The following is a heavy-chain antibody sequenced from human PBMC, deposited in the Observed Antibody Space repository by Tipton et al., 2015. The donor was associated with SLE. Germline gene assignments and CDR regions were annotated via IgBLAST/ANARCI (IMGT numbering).Heavy chain of an antibody. Sequence: LRLSCTVSGGSISSYYWSWIRQPPGKGLEWIGYIYYSGSTYYNPSLKSRVTISVDTSKNQFSLKLSSVTAADTAVYYCARWGLGYCSSTSCCADYWGQGTLVTVSS. V-gene: IGHV4-59*06. CDR1: GGSISSYY. CDR3: ARWGLGYCSSTSCCADY. D-gene: IGHD2-2*01. CDR2: IYYSGST. J-gene: IGHJ4*02.